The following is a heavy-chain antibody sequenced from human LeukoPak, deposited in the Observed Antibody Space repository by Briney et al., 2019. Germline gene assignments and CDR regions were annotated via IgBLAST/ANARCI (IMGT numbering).Heavy chain of an antibody. CDR2: IFRIGST. D-gene: IGHD1-26*01. CDR3: ARDRGAKRGLDPNYFDY. Sequence: SETLSLTCTVSGFSITTGYYWAWIRQPPGKGLEWIGTIFRIGSTYQNPSLKSRVTISVDTSKNQFSLKLSSVTAADTALYYCARDRGAKRGLDPNYFDYWGQGTLVTVSS. V-gene: IGHV4-38-2*02. CDR1: GFSITTGYY. J-gene: IGHJ4*02.